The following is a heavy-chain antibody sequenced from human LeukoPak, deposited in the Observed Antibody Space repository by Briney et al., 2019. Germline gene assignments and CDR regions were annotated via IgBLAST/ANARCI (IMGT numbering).Heavy chain of an antibody. D-gene: IGHD3-3*01. CDR2: MNPNSGNT. V-gene: IGHV1-8*03. Sequence: GASVKVSCKASGYTFSGYYIHWVRQAPGQGLEWMGWMNPNSGNTGYAQKFQGRVTITRNTSISTAYMELSSLRSEDTAVYYCARGNFGIGFDPWGQGTLVTVSS. CDR1: GYTFSGYY. J-gene: IGHJ5*02. CDR3: ARGNFGIGFDP.